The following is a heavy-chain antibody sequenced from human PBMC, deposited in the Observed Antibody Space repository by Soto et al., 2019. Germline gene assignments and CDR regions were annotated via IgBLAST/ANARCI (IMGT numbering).Heavy chain of an antibody. Sequence: PGGSLRLSCTASGFPLGDYGVSWVRQAPGKGLEWVGFIRREVYGGTTEYAASVKGRFVFSRDDSENIAYLQMNSLKTEDTAVYYCTRVGGYSKTDSWGRGTLVTVSS. CDR3: TRVGGYSKTDS. CDR2: IRREVYGGTT. D-gene: IGHD3-22*01. CDR1: GFPLGDYG. V-gene: IGHV3-49*04. J-gene: IGHJ4*02.